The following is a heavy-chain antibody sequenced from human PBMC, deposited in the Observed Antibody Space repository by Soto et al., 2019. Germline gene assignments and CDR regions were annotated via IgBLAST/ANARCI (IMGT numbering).Heavy chain of an antibody. CDR2: IXAHNXNT. CDR3: XXXXXGXX. CDR1: GYTFTSYG. J-gene: IGHJ4*02. Sequence: QVHLVQSGAEVKKPGASVKVSCKASGYTFTSYGITWVRQAPGQGLEWMGXIXAHNXNTDYAQKLQGRVIVTRDTXXXXXXXXXXXXXXXXXXXXXXXXXXXGXXWGQGALVTVSS. V-gene: IGHV1-18*01.